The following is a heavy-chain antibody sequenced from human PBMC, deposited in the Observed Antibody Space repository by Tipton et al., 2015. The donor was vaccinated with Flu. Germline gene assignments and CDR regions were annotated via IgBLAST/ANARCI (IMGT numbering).Heavy chain of an antibody. V-gene: IGHV4-61*02. D-gene: IGHD3-22*01. CDR2: IHTGGNI. CDR1: GSSITSGGHY. J-gene: IGHJ4*02. Sequence: GLVKPSQTLSLTCSVSGSSITSGGHYWSWVRQPAGKGLEWIGRIHTGGNINYNPSLKSRVTISMDTSENQFSLRLTSATAADTAVYFCARNFYYYDTSDYYALEYYDFWGQGTLVTVSS. CDR3: ARNFYYYDTSDYYALEYYDF.